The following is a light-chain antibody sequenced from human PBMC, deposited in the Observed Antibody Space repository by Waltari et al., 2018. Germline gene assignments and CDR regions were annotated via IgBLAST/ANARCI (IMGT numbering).Light chain of an antibody. CDR2: HAS. CDR3: QQSYDTLWS. J-gene: IGKJ1*01. CDR1: QTISSA. V-gene: IGKV1-39*01. Sequence: DIEMTQSPSSLSASIGDTVSMTCRASQTISSALNWYQQKPGKAPKLLVYHASTLQNGLPSRFSGRGSVTNFALIINDLQPEDFGTYYCQQSYDTLWSFGPGTTVDIK.